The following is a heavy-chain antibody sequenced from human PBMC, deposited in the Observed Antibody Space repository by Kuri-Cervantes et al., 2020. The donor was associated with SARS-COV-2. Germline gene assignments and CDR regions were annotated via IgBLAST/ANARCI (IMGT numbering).Heavy chain of an antibody. CDR3: ARPYCTSSTCYDGTFDS. J-gene: IGHJ4*02. Sequence: GGSLRLSCAASGFTFSTYNMNWVCQAPGKGLEWVSYISSSSSTIYYAESVRGRFTISRDNVKNSLYLQMNSLRAEDTAVYYCARPYCTSSTCYDGTFDSWAQGTLATFPS. D-gene: IGHD2-2*01. CDR2: ISSSSSTI. V-gene: IGHV3-48*01. CDR1: GFTFSTYN.